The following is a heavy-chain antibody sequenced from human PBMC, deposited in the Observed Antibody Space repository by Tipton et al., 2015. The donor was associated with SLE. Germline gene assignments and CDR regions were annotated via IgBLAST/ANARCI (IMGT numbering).Heavy chain of an antibody. D-gene: IGHD1-26*01. Sequence: TLSLTCTVSGGSITRSNFYWAWIRQPPGKGLEWVGSIFYSGGTYYNTSLESRVTISVDTSSNQFSLRLSSVSAADTAVYYCARGGLGVSYYYYMDVWGKGTTVTVSS. CDR3: ARGGLGVSYYYYMDV. CDR1: GGSITRSNFY. CDR2: IFYSGGT. J-gene: IGHJ6*03. V-gene: IGHV4-39*07.